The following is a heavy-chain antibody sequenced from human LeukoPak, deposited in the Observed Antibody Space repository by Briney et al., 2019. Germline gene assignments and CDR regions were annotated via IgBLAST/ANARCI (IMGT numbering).Heavy chain of an antibody. J-gene: IGHJ4*02. Sequence: SETLSLTCTVSGGSISSSSYYWGWIRQPPGKGLEWIGSIYYSGSTYYNPSLKSRVTISVDTSKNQSSLKLSSVTAADTAVYYCARHVAYSNCEGYFDYWGQGTLVTVSS. D-gene: IGHD4-11*01. CDR3: ARHVAYSNCEGYFDY. V-gene: IGHV4-39*01. CDR1: GGSISSSSYY. CDR2: IYYSGST.